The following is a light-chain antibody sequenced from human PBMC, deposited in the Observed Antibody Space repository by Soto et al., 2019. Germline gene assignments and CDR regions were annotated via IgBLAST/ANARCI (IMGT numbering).Light chain of an antibody. CDR2: GVS. CDR3: SSYTNSVNFV. CDR1: SSDVGGYYY. J-gene: IGLJ1*01. Sequence: QSALTQPASVSGSPWQAITISCTWISSDVGGYYYVSWYQHHPGKAPKLIIYGVSNRPSGVSNRFSGSKSGNTASLTISGLQTDDEADYYYSSYTNSVNFVFGTGTKVTVL. V-gene: IGLV2-14*01.